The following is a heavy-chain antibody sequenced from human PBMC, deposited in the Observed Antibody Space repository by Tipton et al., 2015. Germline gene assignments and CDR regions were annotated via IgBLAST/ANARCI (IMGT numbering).Heavy chain of an antibody. J-gene: IGHJ4*02. Sequence: QLVQSGAEVKKPGESLRISCKASGYTFTNNWIGWVRQMPGKGLEWMGIIYPGDSDARVSPSFQGQVTISADKSISTAYLQWSSLRASDSAMFYCARQRDDYFDLWGQGTLVTVSA. V-gene: IGHV5-51*01. CDR3: ARQRDDYFDL. CDR2: IYPGDSDA. CDR1: GYTFTNNW. D-gene: IGHD2-21*02.